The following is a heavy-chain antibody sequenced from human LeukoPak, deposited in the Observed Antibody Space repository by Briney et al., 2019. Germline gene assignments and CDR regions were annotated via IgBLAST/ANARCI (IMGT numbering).Heavy chain of an antibody. CDR2: ISYRGST. V-gene: IGHV4-59*01. Sequence: SETLSLTCTVSGGSISSYYWSWIRQPPGKGLEWIGYISYRGSTNYNPSLESRVTISVDTSKNQFSLRLSSVTAADTAVYFCASKSERFLETGAFDIWGQGTMVTVSS. CDR3: ASKSERFLETGAFDI. CDR1: GGSISSYY. J-gene: IGHJ3*02. D-gene: IGHD3-3*01.